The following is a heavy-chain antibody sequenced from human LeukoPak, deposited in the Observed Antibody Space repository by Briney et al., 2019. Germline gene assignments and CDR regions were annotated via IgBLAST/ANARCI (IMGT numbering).Heavy chain of an antibody. Sequence: GESLKISCEGSGYSFTNYWIGWVRQMPGKGLEWMGVIYPDDSDTRYSPSFQGQVTISADKSIGTAYLQWSSPKASDTAMYYCAIGGDSSTSCYRCFNYWGQGTLVTVSS. D-gene: IGHD2-2*01. CDR2: IYPDDSDT. J-gene: IGHJ4*02. CDR3: AIGGDSSTSCYRCFNY. CDR1: GYSFTNYW. V-gene: IGHV5-51*01.